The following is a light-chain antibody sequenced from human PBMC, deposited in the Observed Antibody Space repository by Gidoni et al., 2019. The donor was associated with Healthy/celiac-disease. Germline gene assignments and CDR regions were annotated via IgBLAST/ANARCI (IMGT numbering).Light chain of an antibody. Sequence: DIQLTQSPSFLSASVGDRVTITCRASQGIRSYLDWYQQKPGKSPKLLIYAASTLKSGVPSRFSGSGSGTEFTLTISSLQPEDFATYYCQQLNSYFGQGTRLEIK. CDR2: AAS. CDR1: QGIRSY. J-gene: IGKJ5*01. CDR3: QQLNSY. V-gene: IGKV1-9*01.